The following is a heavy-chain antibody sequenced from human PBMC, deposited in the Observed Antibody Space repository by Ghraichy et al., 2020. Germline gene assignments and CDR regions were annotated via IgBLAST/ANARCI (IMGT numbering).Heavy chain of an antibody. CDR3: AKFGGFLEWFYYYYYMDV. V-gene: IGHV3-23*01. CDR1: GFTFSSYA. J-gene: IGHJ6*03. D-gene: IGHD3-3*01. Sequence: LSLTCAASGFTFSSYAMSWVRQAPGKGLEWVSAISGSGGSTYYADSVKGRFTISRDNSKNTLYLQMNSLRAEDTAVYYCAKFGGFLEWFYYYYYMDVWGKGTTVTVSS. CDR2: ISGSGGST.